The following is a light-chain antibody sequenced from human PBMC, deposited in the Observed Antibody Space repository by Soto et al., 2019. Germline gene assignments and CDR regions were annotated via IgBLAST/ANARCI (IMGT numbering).Light chain of an antibody. CDR3: SSYTISSSDV. J-gene: IGLJ2*01. Sequence: QSALTQPASVSGSLGQSITISCTGTSSDVGGYDSVSWYQQYPGKAPKLMIHDVTSRPSGVSNRFSGSKSGNTASLTISGLQAEDEADYYCSSYTISSSDVFGGGTKLTVL. CDR1: SSDVGGYDS. CDR2: DVT. V-gene: IGLV2-14*03.